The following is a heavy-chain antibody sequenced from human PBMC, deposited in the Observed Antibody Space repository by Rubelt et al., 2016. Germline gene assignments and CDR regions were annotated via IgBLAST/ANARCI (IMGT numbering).Heavy chain of an antibody. CDR3: ARGHAYCGGDCYSG. D-gene: IGHD2-21*02. Sequence: QVQLQQWGAGLLKPSETLSLTCAVYGGSFSGYYWSWIRQPPGKGLEWIGEINHSGSTNYNPSLKSRVTISVDTSKNQFSRKRSSVTAADTAVYYCARGHAYCGGDCYSGWGQGTLVTVSS. J-gene: IGHJ4*02. V-gene: IGHV4-34*01. CDR2: INHSGST. CDR1: GGSFSGYY.